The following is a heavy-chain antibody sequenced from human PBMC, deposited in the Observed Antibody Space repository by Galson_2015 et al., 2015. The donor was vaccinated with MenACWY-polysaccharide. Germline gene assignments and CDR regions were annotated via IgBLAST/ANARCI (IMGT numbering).Heavy chain of an antibody. CDR1: GFNFRGSG. D-gene: IGHD6-13*01. CDR2: IQYDGSIK. J-gene: IGHJ3*02. V-gene: IGHV3-33*05. Sequence: SLRLSCAASGFNFRGSGMHWVRQAPCKGLEWVALIQYDGSIKVYADSVKGRFTISRDNSKNTLFLEMNSLRAEDTAVYFCAREGSRIVFHAFDIWGQGTMVTVSS. CDR3: AREGSRIVFHAFDI.